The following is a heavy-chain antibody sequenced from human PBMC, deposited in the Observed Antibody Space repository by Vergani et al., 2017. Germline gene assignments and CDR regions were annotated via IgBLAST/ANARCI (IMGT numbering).Heavy chain of an antibody. CDR3: ARDATDCGGDSSLSLGT. D-gene: IGHD2-21*01. V-gene: IGHV4-4*07. CDR1: DESIYYHY. Sequence: QVLLHRSGPGLVKPSETLSLTCFVSDESIYYHYWSWIRQPAGKGLEWIGRIFHSGDTQYNPSLKSRATMSVDTSKNEFSLRLDSVTAADSAMYYCARDATDCGGDSSLSLGTWVQGVLVTVSS. CDR2: IFHSGDT. J-gene: IGHJ5*02.